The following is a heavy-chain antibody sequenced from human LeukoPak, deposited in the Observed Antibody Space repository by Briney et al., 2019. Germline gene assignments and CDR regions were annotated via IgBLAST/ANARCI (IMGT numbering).Heavy chain of an antibody. CDR2: IYYSGST. Sequence: KPSETLSLTCTVSGGSISSSSYYWGWIRQPPGKGLERFGSIYYSGSTYYNPSLKSRITISVDTSENQFSLKLSSVTAADTAVYYCARHPEHDGDYVELYFDYWGQGTLVTVSS. V-gene: IGHV4-39*01. J-gene: IGHJ4*02. CDR3: ARHPEHDGDYVELYFDY. CDR1: GGSISSSSYY. D-gene: IGHD4-17*01.